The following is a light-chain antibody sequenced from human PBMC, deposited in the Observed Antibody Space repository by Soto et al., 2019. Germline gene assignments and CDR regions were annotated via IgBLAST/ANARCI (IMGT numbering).Light chain of an antibody. Sequence: QSALTQPPSASGSPGQSVTISCPGTTREVGGYNYVSWYHHHPDKAPKLIIYEVYKRHSGVPDRFSGSKSGNTASLTVSGLQAEDEAEYYCSSYAGSDSVVVFGGGTKLTVL. CDR1: TREVGGYNY. CDR2: EVY. CDR3: SSYAGSDSVVV. V-gene: IGLV2-8*01. J-gene: IGLJ2*01.